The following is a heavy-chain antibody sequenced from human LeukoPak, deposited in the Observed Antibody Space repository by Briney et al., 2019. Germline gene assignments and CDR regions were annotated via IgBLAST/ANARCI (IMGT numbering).Heavy chain of an antibody. Sequence: SETLSLTCTVSGGSISSYYWSWIRQPPGKGLEWIGYIYTSGSTNYTPSIKRRVTISVDTSKNQFSLKLSSVTAADTAVYYCASHKGAVWELLFWRQGTLVTVPS. CDR1: GGSISSYY. CDR3: ASHKGAVWELLF. V-gene: IGHV4-4*09. D-gene: IGHD1-26*01. CDR2: IYTSGST. J-gene: IGHJ4*02.